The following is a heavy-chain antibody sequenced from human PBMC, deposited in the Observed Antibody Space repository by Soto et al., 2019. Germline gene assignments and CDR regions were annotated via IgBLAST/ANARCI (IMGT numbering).Heavy chain of an antibody. CDR2: MNPNSGNT. CDR3: ARARNKGYYYYYYMDV. J-gene: IGHJ6*03. V-gene: IGHV1-8*01. CDR1: GYTFTSYD. Sequence: ASVKVSCKASGYTFTSYDINWVRQATGQGLEWMGWMNPNSGNTGYAQKFQGRVTMTRNTSISTAYMELSSLRSEDTAVYYCARARNKGYYYYYYMDVWGKGTTVTASS.